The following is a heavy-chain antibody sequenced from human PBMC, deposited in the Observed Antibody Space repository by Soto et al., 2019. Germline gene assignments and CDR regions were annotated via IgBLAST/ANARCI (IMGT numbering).Heavy chain of an antibody. V-gene: IGHV5-10-1*01. J-gene: IGHJ6*02. Sequence: PGESIKICSKGSGDSFANYCIAWVIKMHGKGLEWMGRIDPSDSYTNYSPSFQGHVTISADKSISTAYLQWSSLKASDTAMYYCSFRPYGSGHYYYSVMAVRRQGTTVTVSS. CDR3: SFRPYGSGHYYYSVMAV. D-gene: IGHD3-10*01. CDR2: IDPSDSYT. CDR1: GDSFANYC.